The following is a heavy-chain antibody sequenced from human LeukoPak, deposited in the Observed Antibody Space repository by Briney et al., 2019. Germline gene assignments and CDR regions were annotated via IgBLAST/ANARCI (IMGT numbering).Heavy chain of an antibody. CDR3: ASNTGGDD. V-gene: IGHV3-21*01. Sequence: GGSLILSCAASGFTFSRYSMNWVRQAPGKGLEWVSSISSTSSYIYYADSVKGRFTISRDNAKSSLFLQMNSLRVEDTAVYYCASNTGGDDWGQGTLVTVSS. J-gene: IGHJ4*02. D-gene: IGHD2-8*02. CDR1: GFTFSRYS. CDR2: ISSTSSYI.